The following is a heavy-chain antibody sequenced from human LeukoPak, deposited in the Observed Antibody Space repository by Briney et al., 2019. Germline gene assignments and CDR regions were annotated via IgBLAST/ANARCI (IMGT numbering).Heavy chain of an antibody. J-gene: IGHJ6*03. D-gene: IGHD3-3*02. CDR3: ARLLATWDYYYMDV. CDR2: IGGSGSFI. Sequence: GGSLRLSCAGSGFTFSTYSIKWVRQAPGKGLEWVSHIGGSGSFIYYADSVRGRFTISGDNAKNSVFLQMNSLRDEDTGVYFCARLLATWDYYYMDVWGKGTTVTVSS. V-gene: IGHV3-48*02. CDR1: GFTFSTYS.